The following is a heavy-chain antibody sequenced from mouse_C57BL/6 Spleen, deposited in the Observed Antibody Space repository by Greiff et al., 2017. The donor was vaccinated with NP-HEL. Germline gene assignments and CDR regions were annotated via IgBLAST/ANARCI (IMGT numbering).Heavy chain of an antibody. V-gene: IGHV1-54*01. Sequence: QVQLQQSGAELVRPGTSVKVSCKASGYAFTNYLIEWVKQRPGQGLEWIGVINPGSGGTNYNEKFKGKATLTADKSSSTAYMQLSSLTSEDSAVYFCARGIYDGYPFAYWGQGTLVTVSA. CDR2: INPGSGGT. D-gene: IGHD2-3*01. CDR1: GYAFTNYL. CDR3: ARGIYDGYPFAY. J-gene: IGHJ3*01.